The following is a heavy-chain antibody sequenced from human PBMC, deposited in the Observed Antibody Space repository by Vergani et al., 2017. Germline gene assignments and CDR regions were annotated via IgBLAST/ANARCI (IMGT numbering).Heavy chain of an antibody. D-gene: IGHD6-19*01. V-gene: IGHV4-39*01. CDR1: GVSIGSNSYY. J-gene: IGHJ1*01. CDR3: TRSGRSGWAGYFQH. CDR2: IYYTGTT. Sequence: QLQLQESGPGLVKPSETLSLTCTVSGVSIGSNSYYWGWIRQPPGKGLEWIGTIYYTGTTYYNEAHKSRLTISVDTSKNQFSLNLTAVTAADTAVYYCTRSGRSGWAGYFQHWGQGTLVTASS.